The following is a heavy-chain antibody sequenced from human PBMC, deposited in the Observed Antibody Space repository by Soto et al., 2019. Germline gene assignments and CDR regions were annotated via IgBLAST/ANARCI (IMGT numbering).Heavy chain of an antibody. D-gene: IGHD6-19*01. Sequence: VPLVESGGGVVQPGRSLRLSWAASGFTFSDYAMHWVRQDPGKGLEWVAGVSHDGRNTHYADSVKGRFTISRDSSKNTVSREMTSLRSEDTAVYYCAKGVRQWLVTSDVNYWGQGALVTVSS. CDR3: AKGVRQWLVTSDVNY. CDR2: VSHDGRNT. CDR1: GFTFSDYA. V-gene: IGHV3-30*18. J-gene: IGHJ4*02.